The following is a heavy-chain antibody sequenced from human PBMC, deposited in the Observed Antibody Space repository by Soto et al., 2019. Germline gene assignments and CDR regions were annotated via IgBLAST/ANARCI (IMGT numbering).Heavy chain of an antibody. J-gene: IGHJ6*02. CDR2: IDSDGSST. CDR1: GFTFGSYW. Sequence: EVQLVESGGCLVQPGGSLRVSCAASGFTFGSYWMNWVRQAPGKGLVWVSRIDSDGSSTTYADSVKGRFTTSRDNAKNTLYLQMSSLRGEDTAVYYCARGRPYGMDVWGQGTTVTVSS. CDR3: ARGRPYGMDV. V-gene: IGHV3-74*01.